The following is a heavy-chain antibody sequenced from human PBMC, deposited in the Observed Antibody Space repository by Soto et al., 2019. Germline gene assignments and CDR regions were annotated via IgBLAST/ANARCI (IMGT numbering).Heavy chain of an antibody. CDR2: ISAYNGNT. CDR1: GYTFTSYG. V-gene: IGHV1-18*01. J-gene: IGHJ4*02. D-gene: IGHD3-9*01. Sequence: QVQLVQSGAEVKKPGASVKVSCKASGYTFTSYGISWVRQAPGQGLEWMGWISAYNGNTHYAQKLQGRVTLTTNTTSSTAYMGLRSMRSDDTAVYYCAREPGFRSDCCGQGARVTVSS. CDR3: AREPGFRSDC.